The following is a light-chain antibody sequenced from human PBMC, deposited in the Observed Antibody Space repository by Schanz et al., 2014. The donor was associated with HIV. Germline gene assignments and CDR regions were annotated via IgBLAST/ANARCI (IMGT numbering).Light chain of an antibody. CDR2: KDS. V-gene: IGLV3-25*02. CDR3: SSYAATSNVL. Sequence: SYELTQPPSVSVSPGQTARITCSGDALPKQYAYWYQQKPGQAPVLVIYKDSERPSGTPERFSGSKSGNTASLTISGLQADDEADYYCSSYAATSNVLFGGGTKLTVL. CDR1: ALPKQY. J-gene: IGLJ3*02.